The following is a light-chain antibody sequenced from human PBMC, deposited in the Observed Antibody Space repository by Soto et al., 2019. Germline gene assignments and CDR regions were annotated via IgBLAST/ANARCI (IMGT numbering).Light chain of an antibody. J-gene: IGLJ1*01. CDR1: ISDVGSHNL. CDR2: EAN. CDR3: CSFAGSNPFPYV. Sequence: QSALTQPASVSGSPGQSITISCTGTISDVGSHNLVSWYQQHPDKAPKLIIYEANERPSGVSSRFSGSKSGNTASLTVSGLQPDDEADYHCCSFAGSNPFPYVFGTGT. V-gene: IGLV2-23*02.